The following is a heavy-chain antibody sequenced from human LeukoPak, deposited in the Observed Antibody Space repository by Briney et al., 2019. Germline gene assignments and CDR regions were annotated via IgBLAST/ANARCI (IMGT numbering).Heavy chain of an antibody. D-gene: IGHD5-24*01. Sequence: AGGSLRLSCAGSGFIFNNYAMHWVRQPPGKGLEGVANIKEDGTETYYVDSVKGRFTISRDNAKNSLYLQMNSLRVEDTAVYYCAKEGRSLQTYWGQGTLVTVSS. CDR2: IKEDGTET. J-gene: IGHJ4*02. CDR3: AKEGRSLQTY. CDR1: GFIFNNYA. V-gene: IGHV3-7*03.